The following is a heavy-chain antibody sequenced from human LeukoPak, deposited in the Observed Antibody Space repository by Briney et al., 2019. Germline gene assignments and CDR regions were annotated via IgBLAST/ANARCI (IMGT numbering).Heavy chain of an antibody. CDR1: GGSISSSDYY. CDR3: ARVTDWNDLDY. CDR2: IYYSGNT. V-gene: IGHV4-39*07. D-gene: IGHD1-1*01. Sequence: PSETLSLTCTVSGGSISSSDYYWGWIRQSPGKGLEWIGTIYYSGNTYYNPSLKSRVAISIDTSKNQFSLRLNSVTAADTAVYYCARVTDWNDLDYWGPGTLVTASS. J-gene: IGHJ4*02.